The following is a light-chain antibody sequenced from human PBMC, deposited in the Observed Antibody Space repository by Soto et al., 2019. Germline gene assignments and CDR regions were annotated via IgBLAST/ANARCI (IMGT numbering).Light chain of an antibody. V-gene: IGKV1-27*01. CDR3: QRNNKDAHT. CDR1: QGISNY. Sequence: DIQMTQSPSSLSASVGDRVTITCRASQGISNYLVWYQQKPGKVPKLLIYAASTLQSGVPSRFSGSGSGTDVTITISSPQPEDVVNYYGQRNNKDAHTFGPGTKMDIK. CDR2: AAS. J-gene: IGKJ3*01.